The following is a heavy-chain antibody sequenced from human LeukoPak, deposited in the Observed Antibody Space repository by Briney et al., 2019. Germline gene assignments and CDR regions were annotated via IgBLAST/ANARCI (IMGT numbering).Heavy chain of an antibody. CDR2: IFGSGGST. D-gene: IGHD6-19*01. J-gene: IGHJ4*02. CDR1: GFTFSSYA. V-gene: IGHV3-23*01. Sequence: PGGSLRLSCAASGFTFSSYAMYWVRQAPGKGLEWVSGIFGSGGSTHYADSVKGRFTISRDNSKNTVYLQMNSLRAEDTAVYYCAKTTTGCSSGRFPGWPVDYWGQGTLVTVCS. CDR3: AKTTTGCSSGRFPGWPVDY.